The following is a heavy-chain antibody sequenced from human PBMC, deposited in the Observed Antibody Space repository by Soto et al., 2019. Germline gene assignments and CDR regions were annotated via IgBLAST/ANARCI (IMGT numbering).Heavy chain of an antibody. CDR1: GFTFSSYA. CDR3: ANPLQVY. Sequence: EVQLLESGGGLVQPGGSLRLSCAASGFTFSSYAMTWVRQAPGKGLEYVSTVSGSGVNAYYADSVKGRFTISRDNSKNTLYLQMNSLRVEVTAIYYCANPLQVYWGQGTLVTVFS. J-gene: IGHJ4*02. CDR2: VSGSGVNA. V-gene: IGHV3-23*01.